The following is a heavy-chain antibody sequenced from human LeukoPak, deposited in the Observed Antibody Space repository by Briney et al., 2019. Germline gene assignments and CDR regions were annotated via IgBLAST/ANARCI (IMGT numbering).Heavy chain of an antibody. J-gene: IGHJ4*02. D-gene: IGHD3-10*01. CDR1: GFTLSRNA. CDR2: ISYDGNNQ. CDR3: ARDPNYYGSGIPFDY. V-gene: IGHV3-30-3*01. Sequence: PGRSLRLSCAASGFTLSRNAMHWVRQAPGKGLEWVAVISYDGNNQYYAGSVKGRFTISRDNSENTLFLQMNSLSVEDTAVYYCARDPNYYGSGIPFDYWGQGTLVIVSS.